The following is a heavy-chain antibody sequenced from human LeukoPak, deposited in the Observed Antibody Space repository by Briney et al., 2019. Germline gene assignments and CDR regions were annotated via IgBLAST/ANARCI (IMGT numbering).Heavy chain of an antibody. CDR1: GGSISSSSYS. J-gene: IGHJ4*02. CDR2: IYASGST. CDR3: ALNFDY. V-gene: IGHV4-39*01. Sequence: SETLSLTCTFSGGSISSSSYSWGWIRQPPGKGLEWIGHIYASGSTNYNPSLKSRVTISVDTPKNQFSLKLNSVTAADTAVYFCALNFDYWGQGTLVTVSS.